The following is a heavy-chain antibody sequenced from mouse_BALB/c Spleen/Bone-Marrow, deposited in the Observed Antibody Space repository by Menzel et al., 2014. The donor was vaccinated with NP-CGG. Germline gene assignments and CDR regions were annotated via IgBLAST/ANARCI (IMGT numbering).Heavy chain of an antibody. Sequence: VHLQQPGAELVRPGALVKLSCKASDFNIKDYYMQWVTQRHEQGLEWIGWIDPENGNTIYDPKFQGKASTPADTYSNSAYLQRISLTYEDTAVYYCARGDGYAMDYWGQGTAVTVSS. CDR2: IDPENGNT. V-gene: IGHV14-1*02. CDR1: DFNIKDYY. J-gene: IGHJ4*01. CDR3: ARGDGYAMDY.